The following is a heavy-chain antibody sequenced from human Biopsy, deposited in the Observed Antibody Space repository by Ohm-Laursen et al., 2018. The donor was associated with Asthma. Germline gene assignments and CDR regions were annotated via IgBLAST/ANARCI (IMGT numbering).Heavy chain of an antibody. D-gene: IGHD3-22*01. V-gene: IGHV1-69*04. Sequence: GASVKVSCKASGGSFSNFAFSWVRQAPGHGLEWMGTILTKFDITSYAEKFQGRVTITADKSTSTTYMELSRLRSEDTAVYHCARSYDTDSYPVLVLDYWGQGTLVTVSS. CDR1: GGSFSNFA. CDR2: ILTKFDIT. J-gene: IGHJ4*02. CDR3: ARSYDTDSYPVLVLDY.